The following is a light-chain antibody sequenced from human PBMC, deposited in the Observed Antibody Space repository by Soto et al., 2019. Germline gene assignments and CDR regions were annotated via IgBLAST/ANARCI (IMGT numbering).Light chain of an antibody. J-gene: IGKJ2*01. Sequence: EIVLTQSPGALSVSPGDRVTLSCRASQSISVNLAWYQHKPGQAPRLLIHGASTRATGVPARISGSGSGTEFTLTISSLQSEDLAVYYCQLSRNWPWPFGHGTLLDIK. V-gene: IGKV3D-15*01. CDR2: GAS. CDR1: QSISVN. CDR3: QLSRNWPWP.